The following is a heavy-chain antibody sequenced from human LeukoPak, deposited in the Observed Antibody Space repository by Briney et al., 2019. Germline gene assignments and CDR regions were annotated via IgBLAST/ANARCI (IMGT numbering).Heavy chain of an antibody. D-gene: IGHD3-10*01. J-gene: IGHJ3*01. Sequence: GGSLRLSCAASRFTFNSYWMSWVRQAPGKGLEWVANIKQDGSEKYYVDSVKGRFTIPRDNAKNSLYLQMNSLRAEDTALYYCAKDFVRGTLTGAFDVWGRGAMVTVSS. CDR1: RFTFNSYW. CDR3: AKDFVRGTLTGAFDV. V-gene: IGHV3-7*03. CDR2: IKQDGSEK.